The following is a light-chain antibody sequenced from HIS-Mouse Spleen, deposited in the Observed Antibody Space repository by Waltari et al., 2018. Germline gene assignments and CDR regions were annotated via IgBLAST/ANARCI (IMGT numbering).Light chain of an antibody. J-gene: IGLJ2*01. V-gene: IGLV2-23*01. CDR1: SSDVRSYNL. CDR3: CSYAGSSPYVV. Sequence: QSALTQPASVSGSPGQSITISCTGTSSDVRSYNLVSWYQQHPGKAPKLMIYEGSKRPSGVSYRFSGSKSGNTASLTISGLQAEDEADYYCCSYAGSSPYVVFGGGTKLTVL. CDR2: EGS.